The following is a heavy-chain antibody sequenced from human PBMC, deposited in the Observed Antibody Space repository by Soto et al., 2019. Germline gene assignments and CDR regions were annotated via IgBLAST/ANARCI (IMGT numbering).Heavy chain of an antibody. CDR1: GFTFSSYG. Sequence: QVQLVESGGGVVQPGRSLRLSCAASGFTFSSYGMHWVRQAPGKGLEWVAVIWYDGSNKYYADSVKGRFTISRDNSKNTLYLQMNSLRAEDTAVYYCARWGDYGDSWYFDLWGRGTLVTVSS. J-gene: IGHJ2*01. CDR3: ARWGDYGDSWYFDL. D-gene: IGHD4-17*01. CDR2: IWYDGSNK. V-gene: IGHV3-33*01.